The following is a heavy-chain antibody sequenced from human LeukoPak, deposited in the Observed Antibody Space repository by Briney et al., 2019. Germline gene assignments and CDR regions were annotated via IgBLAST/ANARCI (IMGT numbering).Heavy chain of an antibody. CDR3: VRDRWGAFDY. J-gene: IGHJ4*02. CDR1: GFTFSSHW. V-gene: IGHV3-7*03. D-gene: IGHD1-26*01. CDR2: IKQDGSEK. Sequence: GGSLRLSCAASGFTFSSHWMTWVRQAPGKGLEWVANIKQDGSEKYYVDSVKGRFAISRDNAKNSLYLQVNSLRAEDTAVYYCVRDRWGAFDYWGQGSLVIVSS.